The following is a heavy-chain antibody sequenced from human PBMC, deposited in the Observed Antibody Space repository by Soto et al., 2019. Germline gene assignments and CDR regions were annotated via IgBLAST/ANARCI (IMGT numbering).Heavy chain of an antibody. V-gene: IGHV1-18*01. CDR3: ARGPLVVLNYFES. CDR1: GYTFTSYG. CDR2: ISAYNGNT. J-gene: IGHJ4*02. Sequence: GASVKVSCKASGYTFTSYGISWVRQAPGQGLEWMGWISAYNGNTNYAQNFQARLTISADKSTSTAYMELSSLTPDDTAMYFCARGPLVVLNYFESWGQGTLVTVSS.